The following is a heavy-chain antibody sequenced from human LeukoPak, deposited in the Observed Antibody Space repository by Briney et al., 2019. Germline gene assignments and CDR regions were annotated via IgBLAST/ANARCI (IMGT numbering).Heavy chain of an antibody. V-gene: IGHV4-4*07. D-gene: IGHD7-27*01. CDR1: GGSISRYY. J-gene: IGHJ5*02. CDR3: ARGPYSGANQPWFDP. Sequence: SETLSLTCTVSGGSISRYYWSWVGQAAGKGLEWIGRISTGGSSNYTPSLKSRVTMSVDTSKNHFSLKLTSVTAADTALYYCARGPYSGANQPWFDPWRQGTLVTVSS. CDR2: ISTGGSS.